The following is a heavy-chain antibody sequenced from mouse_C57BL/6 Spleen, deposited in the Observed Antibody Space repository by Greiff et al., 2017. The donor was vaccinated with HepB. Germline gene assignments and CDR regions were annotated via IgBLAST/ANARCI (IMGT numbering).Heavy chain of an antibody. CDR3: ARGAYYDYGGENYYAMDD. V-gene: IGHV1-50*01. Sequence: QVQLQQPGAELVKPGASVKLSCKASGYTFTSYWMQWVKQRPGQGLEWIGEIDPSDSYTNYNQKFKGKATLTVDTSSSTAYMQLSSLTSEDSAVYYCARGAYYDYGGENYYAMDDWGQGTSVTVSS. D-gene: IGHD2-4*01. CDR2: IDPSDSYT. CDR1: GYTFTSYW. J-gene: IGHJ4*01.